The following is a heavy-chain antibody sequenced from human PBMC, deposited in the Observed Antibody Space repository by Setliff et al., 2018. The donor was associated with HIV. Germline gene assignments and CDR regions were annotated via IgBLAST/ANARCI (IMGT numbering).Heavy chain of an antibody. J-gene: IGHJ6*03. CDR2: ISGSGGST. CDR1: GFTFSTYA. Sequence: GGSLRLSCAASGFTFSTYAMSWVRQAPGKGLEWVSAISGSGGSTYYADSVKGRFSISRDNSKNTLYLQMNNLRAEDTAVYYCARDRGLRGMLLSSKELGFYCMDVWGKGTTVTVSS. D-gene: IGHD2-8*01. V-gene: IGHV3-23*01. CDR3: ARDRGLRGMLLSSKELGFYCMDV.